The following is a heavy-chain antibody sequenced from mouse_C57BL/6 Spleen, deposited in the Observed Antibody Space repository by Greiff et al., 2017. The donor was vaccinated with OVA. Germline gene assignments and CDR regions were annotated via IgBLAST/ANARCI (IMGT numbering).Heavy chain of an antibody. V-gene: IGHV1-59*01. CDR2: IDPSDSYT. CDR3: ARWSITTVVAHWYFDV. J-gene: IGHJ1*03. Sequence: VQLKQPGAELVRPGTSVKLSCKASGYTFTSYWMHWVKQRPGQGLEWIGVIDPSDSYTNYNQKFKGKATLTVDTSSSTAYMQLSSLTSEDSAVYYCARWSITTVVAHWYFDVWGTGTTVTVSS. CDR1: GYTFTSYW. D-gene: IGHD1-1*01.